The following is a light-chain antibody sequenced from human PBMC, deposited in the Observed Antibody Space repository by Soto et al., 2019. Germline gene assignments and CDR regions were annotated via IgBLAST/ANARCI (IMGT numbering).Light chain of an antibody. CDR1: QSISSW. CDR2: KAS. J-gene: IGKJ1*01. Sequence: DIQMTRSPSSLSASLGDRVTITCRASQSISSWLAWYQQKPGKAPKLLIYKASSLASGVPSRFSGSGSGTEFNLTISRLQTDDFATYDGQQYNSYPWTFGQGTKGDI. CDR3: QQYNSYPWT. V-gene: IGKV1-5*03.